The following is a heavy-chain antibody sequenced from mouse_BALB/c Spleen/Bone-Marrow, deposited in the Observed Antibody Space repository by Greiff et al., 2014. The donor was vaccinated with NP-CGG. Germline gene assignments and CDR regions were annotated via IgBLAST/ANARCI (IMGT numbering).Heavy chain of an antibody. Sequence: ESGAEVVRPGASVKISCKGSGYTFTDYAMHWVKQSHAKSLEWIGVISTYYGDVNYSQKFKGKATMTVDKSSSTAYMELARLTSEDSAIYYCARLTQGFYYSDYWGQGTTLTVSS. CDR3: ARLTQGFYYSDY. CDR1: GYTFTDYA. D-gene: IGHD3-1*01. CDR2: ISTYYGDV. J-gene: IGHJ2*01. V-gene: IGHV1S137*01.